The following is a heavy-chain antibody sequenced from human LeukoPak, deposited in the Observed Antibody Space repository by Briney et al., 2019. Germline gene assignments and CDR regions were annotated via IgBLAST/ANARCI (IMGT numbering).Heavy chain of an antibody. CDR3: ARALTGYSSSWYGGGFDY. Sequence: PSETLSLTCTVSGGSISSGSYYWSWIRQPAGKGLEWIGRIYTSGSTNYNPSLKSRVTISVDTSKNQFSLKLSSVTAADTAVYYCARALTGYSSSWYGGGFDYWGQGTLVTVSS. V-gene: IGHV4-61*02. J-gene: IGHJ4*02. D-gene: IGHD6-13*01. CDR1: GGSISSGSYY. CDR2: IYTSGST.